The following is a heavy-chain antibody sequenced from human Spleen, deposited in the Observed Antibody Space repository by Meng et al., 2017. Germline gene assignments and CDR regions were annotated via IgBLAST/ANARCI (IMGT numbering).Heavy chain of an antibody. CDR1: GGSISSGGYY. CDR2: IYYSGST. V-gene: IGHV4-31*03. J-gene: IGHJ5*02. CDR3: ARGVCSSSCYFHNWFDP. Sequence: QVQLQESGPGLVKPSQTLSLTCTVSGGSISSGGYYWSWIRQHPGKGLEWIGYIYYSGSTYYNPSLKSRVTISVDTSKNQFSLKLSSVTAADTAVYYCARGVCSSSCYFHNWFDPWGQGTLVTVSS. D-gene: IGHD6-13*01.